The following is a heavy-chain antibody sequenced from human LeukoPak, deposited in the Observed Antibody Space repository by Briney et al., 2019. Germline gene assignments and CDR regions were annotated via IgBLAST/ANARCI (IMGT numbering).Heavy chain of an antibody. J-gene: IGHJ4*02. D-gene: IGHD6-13*01. CDR2: ISLSSVTI. V-gene: IGHV3-48*01. Sequence: GGSLRLSCAASGFIFRDFDMHWVRQVPGKGLEWISSISLSSVTIFYADSVRGRFTISRDNADNSLYLQMNSLRVEDTAVYYCARETAAAPFDSWGQGTLVTVSS. CDR1: GFIFRDFD. CDR3: ARETAAAPFDS.